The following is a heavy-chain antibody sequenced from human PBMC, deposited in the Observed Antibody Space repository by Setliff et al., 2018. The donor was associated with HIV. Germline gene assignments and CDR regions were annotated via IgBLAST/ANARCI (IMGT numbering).Heavy chain of an antibody. D-gene: IGHD6-13*01. J-gene: IGHJ6*03. V-gene: IGHV1-69*13. CDR2: IIPIFGTA. CDR3: ARGGEKLGSSWYYYYYYMDV. CDR1: GGTCSSYA. Sequence: SVKVSCKASGGTCSSYAISWVRQAPGQGLEWMGGIIPIFGTANYAQKFQGRVTITADESTSTAYMELSSLRSEDTAVYYCARGGEKLGSSWYYYYYYMDVWGKGTTVTVSS.